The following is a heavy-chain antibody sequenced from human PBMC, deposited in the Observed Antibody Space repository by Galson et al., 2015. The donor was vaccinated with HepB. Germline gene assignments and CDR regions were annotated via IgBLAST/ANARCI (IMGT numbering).Heavy chain of an antibody. Sequence: LRLSCAASGFTFSDYYMSWIRQAPGKGLEWVSYISSSGSTIYYADSVKGRFTISRDNAKNSLYLQMNSLRAEDTAVYYCARDHSSSWFFDYWGQGTLVTVSS. J-gene: IGHJ4*02. V-gene: IGHV3-11*01. CDR1: GFTFSDYY. CDR2: ISSSGSTI. CDR3: ARDHSSSWFFDY. D-gene: IGHD6-13*01.